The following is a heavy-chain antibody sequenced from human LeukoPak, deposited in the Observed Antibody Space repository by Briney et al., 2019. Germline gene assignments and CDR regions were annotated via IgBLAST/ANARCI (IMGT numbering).Heavy chain of an antibody. D-gene: IGHD2-15*01. CDR3: ARDDPGGFDY. J-gene: IGHJ4*02. CDR1: GGTFSSYA. CDR2: IIPIFGTA. Sequence: ASVKVSCKXSGGTFSSYAISWVRQAPGQGLEWMGGIIPIFGTANYAQKFQGRVTITADESTSTAYMELSSLRSEDTAVYYCARDDPGGFDYWGQGTLVTVSS. V-gene: IGHV1-69*01.